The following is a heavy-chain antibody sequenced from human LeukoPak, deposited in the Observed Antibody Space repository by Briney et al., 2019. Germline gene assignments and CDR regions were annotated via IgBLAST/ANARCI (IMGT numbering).Heavy chain of an antibody. J-gene: IGHJ4*02. CDR1: GFTFSSYS. CDR3: AREPSGLWFGELLGPHKRETRAGYYFDY. Sequence: PGGSLRLSCAASGFTFSSYSMNWVRQAPGKGLEWVSYISSSSSTIYYADSVKGRFTISRDNAKNSLYLQMNSLRAEDTAVYYCAREPSGLWFGELLGPHKRETRAGYYFDYWGLGTLVTVSS. V-gene: IGHV3-48*04. CDR2: ISSSSSTI. D-gene: IGHD3-10*01.